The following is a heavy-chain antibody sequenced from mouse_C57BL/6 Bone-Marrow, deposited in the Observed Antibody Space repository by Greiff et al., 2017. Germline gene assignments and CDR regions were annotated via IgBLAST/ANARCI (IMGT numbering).Heavy chain of an antibody. V-gene: IGHV1-64*01. Sequence: QVHVKQSGAELVKPGASVKLSCKASGYTFTSYWMHWVKQRPGQGLEWIGMIHPNSGSTNYNEKFKSKATLTVDKSSSTAYMQLSSLTSEDSAVYYCARLGGYDDAMDYWGQGTSVTVSS. CDR3: ARLGGYDDAMDY. J-gene: IGHJ4*01. CDR1: GYTFTSYW. CDR2: IHPNSGST. D-gene: IGHD2-2*01.